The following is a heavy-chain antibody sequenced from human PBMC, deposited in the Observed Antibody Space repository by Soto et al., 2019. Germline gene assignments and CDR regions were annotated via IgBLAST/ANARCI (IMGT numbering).Heavy chain of an antibody. V-gene: IGHV4-34*01. CDR3: ARTSRFDC. CDR2: INHSGST. CDR1: CRSLSGYY. D-gene: IGHD6-6*01. J-gene: IGHJ4*02. Sequence: QVQLQQWGAGLLKPSETLSLTCAVYCRSLSGYYWSWISQPPGKGLEWIGEINHSGSTNYNPSLKSRVTMSVDTSKNQFSLKLSSVTAADTAVYYCARTSRFDCWGQGTLVTVSS.